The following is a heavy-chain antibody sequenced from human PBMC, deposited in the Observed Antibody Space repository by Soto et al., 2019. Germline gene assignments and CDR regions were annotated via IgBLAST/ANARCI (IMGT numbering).Heavy chain of an antibody. CDR3: AREPYYDFWSGYYSYYYYGMDV. V-gene: IGHV4-34*01. J-gene: IGHJ6*02. Sequence: PSETLSLTCAVYGGSFSGYYWSWIRQPPGKGLEWIGEINHSGSTNYNPSLKSRVTISVDTSKNQFSLKLSSVTAADTAVYYCAREPYYDFWSGYYSYYYYGMDVWGQGTTVT. CDR1: GGSFSGYY. D-gene: IGHD3-3*01. CDR2: INHSGST.